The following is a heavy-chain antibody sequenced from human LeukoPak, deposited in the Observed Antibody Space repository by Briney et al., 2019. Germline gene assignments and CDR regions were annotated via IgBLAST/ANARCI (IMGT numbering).Heavy chain of an antibody. D-gene: IGHD6-6*01. J-gene: IGHJ3*02. V-gene: IGHV1-69*13. Sequence: SVKVSCKASGGTFSSYAISWVRQAPGQGLEWMGGIIPIFGTANYAQKFQGRVTITADESTSTAYMELSSLRSEDTAVYYCARDRDAIAALDAFDIWGQGTMVTVSS. CDR2: IIPIFGTA. CDR1: GGTFSSYA. CDR3: ARDRDAIAALDAFDI.